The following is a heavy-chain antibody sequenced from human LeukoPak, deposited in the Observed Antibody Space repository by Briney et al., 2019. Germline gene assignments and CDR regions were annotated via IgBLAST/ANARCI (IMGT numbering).Heavy chain of an antibody. CDR2: IKQDGSEK. Sequence: PGGSLRLSCAASGFNFINYWMTWVRQAPGKGLECVANIKQDGSEKYYVDSVKGRFTISRDNAKNSLYLQMNSLRAEDTAVYYCARDGFSRISIFGVVSDAFDIWGQGTMVTVSS. J-gene: IGHJ3*02. D-gene: IGHD3-3*01. CDR1: GFNFINYW. V-gene: IGHV3-7*01. CDR3: ARDGFSRISIFGVVSDAFDI.